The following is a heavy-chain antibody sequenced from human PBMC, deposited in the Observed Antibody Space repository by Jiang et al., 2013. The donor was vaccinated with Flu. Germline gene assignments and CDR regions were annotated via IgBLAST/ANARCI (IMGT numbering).Heavy chain of an antibody. CDR2: ISAYNGNT. V-gene: IGHV1-18*01. CDR3: ARDLILSPTGYSSGWYGSGGGY. D-gene: IGHD6-19*01. J-gene: IGHJ4*02. CDR1: GYTFTSYG. Sequence: SGAEVKKPGASVKVSCKASGYTFTSYGISWVRQAPGQGLEWMGWISAYNGNTNYAQKLQGRVTMTTDTSTSTAYMELRSLRSDDTAVYYCARDLILSPTGYSSGWYGSGGGYWGQGTLVTVSS.